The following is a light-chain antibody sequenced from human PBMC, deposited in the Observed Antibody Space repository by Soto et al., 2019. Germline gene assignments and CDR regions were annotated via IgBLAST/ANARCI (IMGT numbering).Light chain of an antibody. CDR3: GSWDSSLSADV. CDR1: SSNIGGNS. CDR2: DDN. J-gene: IGLJ1*01. V-gene: IGLV1-51*01. Sequence: CPGSSSNIGGNSVSWYQQLPGTAPKLLIYDDNKRPSGIPDRFSGSKSGTSATLGITGFQTGDEADYYCGSWDSSLSADVVGNGTKVTVL.